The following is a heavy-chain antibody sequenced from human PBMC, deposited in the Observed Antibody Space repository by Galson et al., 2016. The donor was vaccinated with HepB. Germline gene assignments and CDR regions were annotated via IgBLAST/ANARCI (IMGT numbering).Heavy chain of an antibody. D-gene: IGHD2/OR15-2a*01. V-gene: IGHV3-23*01. CDR1: GDSVSSNY. J-gene: IGHJ4*02. CDR2: ISGYGGST. CDR3: DEYREGDFDY. Sequence: ETLSLTCSVSGDSVSSNYWNWVRQAPEKGLDWVSGISGYGGSTYSADSVKGRFTISRDNSKNTLYLQMNSLRVEDTAVYYCDEYREGDFDYWGQGSLGTVAS.